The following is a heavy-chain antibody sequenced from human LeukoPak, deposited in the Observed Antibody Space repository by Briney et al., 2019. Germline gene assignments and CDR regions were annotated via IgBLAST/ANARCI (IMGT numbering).Heavy chain of an antibody. Sequence: GGSLRLSCAASGFTFSSYAMSWVRQAPGKGLEWVSSISSSSSYIYYADSVKGRFTISRDNAKNSLYLQMNSLRAEDTAVYYCARSATPIRITMVRGVYYDYWGQGTLVTVSS. J-gene: IGHJ4*02. D-gene: IGHD3-10*01. V-gene: IGHV3-21*01. CDR3: ARSATPIRITMVRGVYYDY. CDR1: GFTFSSYA. CDR2: ISSSSSYI.